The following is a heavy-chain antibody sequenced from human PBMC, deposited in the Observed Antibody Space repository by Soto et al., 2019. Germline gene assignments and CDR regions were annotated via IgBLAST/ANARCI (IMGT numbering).Heavy chain of an antibody. J-gene: IGHJ3*02. CDR2: IKQDGSEK. V-gene: IGHV3-7*03. Sequence: EVQLVESGGGLVQPGGSLRLSCAASGFTFSSYWMSWVRQAPGKGLEWVANIKQDGSEKYYVDSVKGRFTISRDNAKNSLYLQVNSLTAEDTTVYYCARVFGDTDAFDIWGQVTMVTVSS. CDR3: ARVFGDTDAFDI. D-gene: IGHD4-17*01. CDR1: GFTFSSYW.